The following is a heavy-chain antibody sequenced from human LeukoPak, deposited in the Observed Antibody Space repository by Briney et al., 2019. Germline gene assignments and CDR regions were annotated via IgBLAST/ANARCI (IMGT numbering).Heavy chain of an antibody. CDR2: MNPNSGNT. Sequence: GASVKVSCKASGYTFTSYDINWVRQATGQGPEWVGWMNPNSGNTGSAQKFQGRVSMTRDASISTAYMELSSLRSEDTAIYYCARAAGDLDYWGQGTLVTVSS. V-gene: IGHV1-8*01. CDR1: GYTFTSYD. CDR3: ARAAGDLDY. J-gene: IGHJ4*02.